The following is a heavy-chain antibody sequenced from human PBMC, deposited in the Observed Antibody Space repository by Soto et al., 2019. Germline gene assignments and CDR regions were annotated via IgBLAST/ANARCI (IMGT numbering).Heavy chain of an antibody. J-gene: IGHJ4*02. CDR3: ARLQRGDATSVH. D-gene: IGHD2-21*02. CDR2: IYYSGST. CDR1: GGSISTYY. Sequence: PSETLSLTCIVSGGSISTYYWNWIRQPPGKGLEWIGYIYYSGSTNHNPSLKNRVTMSVDTSMNQFSLSLSSVTAADTAIYYCARLQRGDATSVHWGQGILVTVSS. V-gene: IGHV4-59*08.